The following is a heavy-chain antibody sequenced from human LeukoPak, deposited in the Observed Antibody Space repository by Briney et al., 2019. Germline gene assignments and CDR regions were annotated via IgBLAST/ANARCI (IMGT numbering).Heavy chain of an antibody. Sequence: PGGSLRLSCAASGFTFSSYAMSWVRPAPGQGLEWVLASSGSGGSTYYADSVKGRFTISRDNSKNTLYLQMNSLRAEDTAVYYWAKDAYDILTGYYAFDIWGQGTMVTVSS. CDR3: AKDAYDILTGYYAFDI. CDR1: GFTFSSYA. D-gene: IGHD3-9*01. V-gene: IGHV3-23*01. J-gene: IGHJ3*02. CDR2: SSGSGGST.